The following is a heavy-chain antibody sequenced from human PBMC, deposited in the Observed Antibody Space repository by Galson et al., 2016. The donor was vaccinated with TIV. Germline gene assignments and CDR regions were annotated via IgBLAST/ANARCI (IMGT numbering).Heavy chain of an antibody. Sequence: SLRLSCAASGLTFRTYAMHWVRQAPGKGLEWMAVISYDGSHKFYADSVKGRFTISRDDSKNTLFLQMSSLRAEDTAVYYCARDAGYSSGWYPGYWGQGTLVTVSS. CDR1: GLTFRTYA. CDR2: ISYDGSHK. D-gene: IGHD6-19*01. V-gene: IGHV3-30*04. CDR3: ARDAGYSSGWYPGY. J-gene: IGHJ4*02.